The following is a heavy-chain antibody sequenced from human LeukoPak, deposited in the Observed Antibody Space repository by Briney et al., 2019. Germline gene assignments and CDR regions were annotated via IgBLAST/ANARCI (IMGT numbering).Heavy chain of an antibody. V-gene: IGHV3-21*01. CDR3: ARDQGLLVVAGRFGY. J-gene: IGHJ4*02. CDR1: GFTFSSYS. CDR2: ISSSNSYI. Sequence: GGSLRLSCAASGFTFSSYSMNWVRQAPGKGLEWVSSISSSNSYIYNADSVKGRFTISRDNAKNSLYLQMNSLRAEDTAVYYCARDQGLLVVAGRFGYWGQGTLVSVSS. D-gene: IGHD6-19*01.